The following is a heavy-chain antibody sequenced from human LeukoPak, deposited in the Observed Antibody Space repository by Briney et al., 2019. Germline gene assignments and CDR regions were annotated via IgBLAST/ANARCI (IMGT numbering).Heavy chain of an antibody. CDR3: ARVQGLDFRWYFDL. J-gene: IGHJ2*01. CDR1: GFTFSSYD. V-gene: IGHV3-13*01. Sequence: PGGSLRLSCAASGFTFSSYDMHWVRQATGKGLECVSAIGTAGDTYYPGSVKGRFTISRENAKNSLYLQMNSLRAGDTAVYYCARVQGLDFRWYFDLWGRGTLVTVSS. CDR2: IGTAGDT.